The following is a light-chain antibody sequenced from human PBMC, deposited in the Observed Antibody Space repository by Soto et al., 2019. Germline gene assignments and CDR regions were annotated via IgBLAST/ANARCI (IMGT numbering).Light chain of an antibody. Sequence: QPVLTQPPSVSGTPGHKVSISCSGSTSNLGGNTVNWYQQLPGTAPKLLIYTNNQRPSVVPDRFSGSKSGTSASLAISDLRSEDEADFYCAAWDDSLNAVVFGGGTKLTVL. CDR2: TNN. CDR1: TSNLGGNT. J-gene: IGLJ2*01. CDR3: AAWDDSLNAVV. V-gene: IGLV1-44*01.